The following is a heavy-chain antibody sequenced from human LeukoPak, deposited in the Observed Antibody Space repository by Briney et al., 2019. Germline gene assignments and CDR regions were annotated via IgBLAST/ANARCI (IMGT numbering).Heavy chain of an antibody. CDR3: AGDSVASFDY. D-gene: IGHD6-19*01. Sequence: GGSLRLSCAASGFTFSSYSMNWVRQAPGKGLEWVSYISSSSTIYYADSVKGRFTISRDNAKNSLYLQMNSLRAEDTAVYYCAGDSVASFDYWGQGTLVTVSS. CDR2: ISSSSTI. J-gene: IGHJ4*02. V-gene: IGHV3-48*04. CDR1: GFTFSSYS.